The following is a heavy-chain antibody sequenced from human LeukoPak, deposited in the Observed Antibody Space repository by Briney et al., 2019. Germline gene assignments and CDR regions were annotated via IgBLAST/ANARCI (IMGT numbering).Heavy chain of an antibody. J-gene: IGHJ6*03. Sequence: SETLTLTCAVYGGSFSGYYWSWIRQPPGKGLEWIGEINHSGSTNYNPSLKSRVTISVDTSKNQFSLKLSSVTAADTAVYYCARVVYYDFWSGYYNYYYYYMDVWGKGTTVTVSS. D-gene: IGHD3-3*01. CDR3: ARVVYYDFWSGYYNYYYYYMDV. V-gene: IGHV4-34*01. CDR2: INHSGST. CDR1: GGSFSGYY.